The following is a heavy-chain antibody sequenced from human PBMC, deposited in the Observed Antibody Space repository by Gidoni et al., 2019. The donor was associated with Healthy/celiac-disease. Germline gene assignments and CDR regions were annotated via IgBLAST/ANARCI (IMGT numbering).Heavy chain of an antibody. CDR2: IIPIFGTA. J-gene: IGHJ6*02. CDR1: GGTFSSYA. V-gene: IGHV1-69*01. Sequence: QVQLVQSGAEVKKPGSSVKVSCKASGGTFSSYAIRWVRPAPGQGLEWMGGIIPIFGTANYAQKFQGRVTITADESTSTAYMELSSLRSEDTAVYYCARVLAYDFWSGYYTAYYYYGMDVWGQGTTVTVSS. CDR3: ARVLAYDFWSGYYTAYYYYGMDV. D-gene: IGHD3-3*01.